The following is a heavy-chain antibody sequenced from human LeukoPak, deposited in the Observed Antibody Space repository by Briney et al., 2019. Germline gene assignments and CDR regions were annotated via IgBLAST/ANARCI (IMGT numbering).Heavy chain of an antibody. V-gene: IGHV3-30-3*01. Sequence: GGSLRLSCAASGFTFSSYAMHWVRQAPGKGLEWVAVISYDGSNKYYADSVKGRFTISRDNSKNTLYLQMNSLRAEDTAVYYCARDATPQPYDSLERDWFDPWGQGTLVTVSS. CDR3: ARDATPQPYDSLERDWFDP. J-gene: IGHJ5*02. CDR2: ISYDGSNK. CDR1: GFTFSSYA. D-gene: IGHD5-12*01.